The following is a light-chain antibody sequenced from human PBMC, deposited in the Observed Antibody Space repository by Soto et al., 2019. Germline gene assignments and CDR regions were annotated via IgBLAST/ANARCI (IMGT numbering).Light chain of an antibody. CDR3: QQANSFPLT. CDR2: GAS. V-gene: IGKV3-15*01. CDR1: QSVSSN. Sequence: EIVMTQSPATLSVSPGEGATVSCRASQSVSSNLAWYQQKPGQAPRLLIYGASTRATGIPARFSGSGSGTEFTLTISSLQSEDFATYYCQQANSFPLTFGGGTKVEI. J-gene: IGKJ4*01.